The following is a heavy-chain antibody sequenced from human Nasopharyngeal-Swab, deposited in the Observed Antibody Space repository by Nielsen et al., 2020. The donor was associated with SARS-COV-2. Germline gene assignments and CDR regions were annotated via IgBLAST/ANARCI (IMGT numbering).Heavy chain of an antibody. J-gene: IGHJ5*02. Sequence: GGSLRLSCAASGFTLSSNSMNWVRQAPGKGLEWVSYISSSSSTIYYADSVKGRFTISRDNAKNSLYLQMNSLRDEDTAVYYCARDGLTYYDILTGYSWFDPWGQGTLVTVSS. V-gene: IGHV3-48*02. CDR1: GFTLSSNS. CDR3: ARDGLTYYDILTGYSWFDP. CDR2: ISSSSSTI. D-gene: IGHD3-9*01.